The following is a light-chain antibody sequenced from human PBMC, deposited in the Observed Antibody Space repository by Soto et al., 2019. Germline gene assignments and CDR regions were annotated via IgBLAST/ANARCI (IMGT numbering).Light chain of an antibody. CDR3: QQYGRSPPGFT. V-gene: IGKV3-20*01. Sequence: EIVLTQSPGTLSFSPGERATLSCGVSQTISSNYLAWYQQKPGQAPRLLIYGASFRATGIPVRFSGSGSGTDFTLTISRLEPEDFAVYYCQQYGRSPPGFTFGPGTKVEMK. CDR1: QTISSNY. CDR2: GAS. J-gene: IGKJ3*01.